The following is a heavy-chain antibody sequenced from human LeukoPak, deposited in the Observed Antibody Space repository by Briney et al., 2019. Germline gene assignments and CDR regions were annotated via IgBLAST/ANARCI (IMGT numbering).Heavy chain of an antibody. Sequence: GGSLRLSCAASGFTFSDYYMSWIRQAPGKGLEWVSYISSSSNYTNYADSVKGRFTISRDNAKNSLYLQMDSLRAEDTAVYYCASTYYDDSSGHYAYWGQGTLVTVSS. V-gene: IGHV3-11*03. CDR1: GFTFSDYY. D-gene: IGHD3-22*01. CDR2: ISSSSNYT. CDR3: ASTYYDDSSGHYAY. J-gene: IGHJ4*02.